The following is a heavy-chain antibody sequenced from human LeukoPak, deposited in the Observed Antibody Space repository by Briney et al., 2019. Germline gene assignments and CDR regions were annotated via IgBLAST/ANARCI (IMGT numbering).Heavy chain of an antibody. D-gene: IGHD7-27*01. V-gene: IGHV3-30*04. CDR3: ARDPLGSPTYYFDY. CDR1: GFTFSSYA. Sequence: GGSLRLSCAASGFTFSSYAMHWVRQAPGKGLEWVAVISYDGSNKYYADSVKGRFTISRDNSKNTPYLQMNSLRAEDTAVYYCARDPLGSPTYYFDYWGQGTLVTVSS. J-gene: IGHJ4*02. CDR2: ISYDGSNK.